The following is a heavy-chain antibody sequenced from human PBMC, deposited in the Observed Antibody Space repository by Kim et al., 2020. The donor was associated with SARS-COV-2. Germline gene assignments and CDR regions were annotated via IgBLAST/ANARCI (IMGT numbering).Heavy chain of an antibody. CDR1: GYTFTSYA. Sequence: ASVKVSCKASGYTFTSYAMHWVRQAPGQRLEWMGWINAGNGNTKYSQKFQGRVTITRDTSASTAYMELSSLRSEDTAVYYCARGSRSSSWTKAPSDYWGQGTLVTVSS. D-gene: IGHD6-13*01. J-gene: IGHJ4*02. V-gene: IGHV1-3*01. CDR3: ARGSRSSSWTKAPSDY. CDR2: INAGNGNT.